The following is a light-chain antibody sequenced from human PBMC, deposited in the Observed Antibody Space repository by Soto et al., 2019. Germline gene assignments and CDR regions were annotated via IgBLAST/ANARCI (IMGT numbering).Light chain of an antibody. V-gene: IGKV3-20*01. Sequence: EIVLTQSPGTLSLSPGERATLSCRASQSVSSSYLAWYQQKPGQAPRLLIYGASSRATGIPDRFSGSGSVTDCTLTISRLEPEDFAVYYCQQYGSAPSTFSGGTKVEIK. CDR1: QSVSSSY. CDR3: QQYGSAPST. CDR2: GAS. J-gene: IGKJ4*01.